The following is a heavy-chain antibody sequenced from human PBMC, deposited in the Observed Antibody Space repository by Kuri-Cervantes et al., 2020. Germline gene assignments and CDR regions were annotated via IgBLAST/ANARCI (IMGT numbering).Heavy chain of an antibody. J-gene: IGHJ2*01. CDR2: INAGNGNT. V-gene: IGHV1-3*01. Sequence: ASVKVSCKASGYSSGRYGISWVRQAPGQRLEWMGWINAGNGNTKYSQKFQGRVTITRDTSASTAYMELSSLRSEDTAVYYCARETGMWYFDLWGRGTLVTVSS. D-gene: IGHD1-14*01. CDR1: GYSSGRYG. CDR3: ARETGMWYFDL.